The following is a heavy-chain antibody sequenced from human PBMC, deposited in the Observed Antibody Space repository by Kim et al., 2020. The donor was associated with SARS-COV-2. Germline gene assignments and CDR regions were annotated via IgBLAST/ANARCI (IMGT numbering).Heavy chain of an antibody. Sequence: IGYEDSVRGRVTTSRDNAKNLLYLQMSSLRPEDTAIYHCVKDIVPGGADVWGQGTTVTVSS. D-gene: IGHD3-10*01. CDR2: I. J-gene: IGHJ6*02. CDR3: VKDIVPGGADV. V-gene: IGHV3-9*01.